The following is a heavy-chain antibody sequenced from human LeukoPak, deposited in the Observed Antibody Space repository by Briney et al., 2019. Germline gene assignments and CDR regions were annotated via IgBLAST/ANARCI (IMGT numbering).Heavy chain of an antibody. CDR3: ARDFGGLSGYSGYAAY. Sequence: ASVKVSCKASGYTFTGYYTHWVRQAPGQGLEWMGRINPDSGGTDYAQKFQGRVTMTRDTSISTAYMELSRLKSDDTAVYYCARDFGGLSGYSGYAAYWGQGTLVTVSS. D-gene: IGHD5-12*01. CDR2: INPDSGGT. J-gene: IGHJ4*02. CDR1: GYTFTGYY. V-gene: IGHV1-2*02.